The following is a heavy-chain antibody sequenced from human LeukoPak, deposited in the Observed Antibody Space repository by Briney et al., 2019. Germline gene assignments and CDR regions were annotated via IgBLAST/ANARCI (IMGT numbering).Heavy chain of an antibody. CDR2: INANGDST. J-gene: IGHJ4*02. Sequence: GGSLRLSCAASGFTFSSYPMHWVRQAPGKGLEYVSSINANGDSTFYANSVKGRFTISRDNSKNTLYLQMGSLKSDDMAVYYCARKAAAGTYYFDYWGQRTLVTVSS. V-gene: IGHV3-64*01. CDR1: GFTFSSYP. CDR3: ARKAAAGTYYFDY. D-gene: IGHD6-25*01.